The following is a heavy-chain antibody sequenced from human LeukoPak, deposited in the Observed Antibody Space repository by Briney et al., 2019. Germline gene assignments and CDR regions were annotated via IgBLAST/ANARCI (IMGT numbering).Heavy chain of an antibody. V-gene: IGHV3-20*04. CDR1: GFTLHDHV. CDR3: AREEGPYFDC. Sequence: GGSLTLSWAASGFTLHDHVMSWLRQVPGQGLAWVSARNWTRDNTGYADSVKSRFTISRDNAKNSLYLQMNSLTAEDTAYYYCAREEGPYFDCWGQGTLVTVSS. CDR2: RNWTRDNT. J-gene: IGHJ4*02.